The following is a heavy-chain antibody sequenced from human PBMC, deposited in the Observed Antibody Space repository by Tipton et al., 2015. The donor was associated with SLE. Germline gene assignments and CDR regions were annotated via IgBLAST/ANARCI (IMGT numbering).Heavy chain of an antibody. CDR1: GGSISSYY. V-gene: IGHV4-59*12. CDR2: IYYSGST. CDR3: AKRQTTVTHFWYFDL. Sequence: TLSLTCTVSGGSISSYYWSWIRQPPGKGLEWIGYIYYSGSTNYNPSLKSRVTISVDTSKNQFSLKLSSVTAADTAVYYCAKRQTTVTHFWYFDLWGRGTLVTVSS. D-gene: IGHD4-17*01. J-gene: IGHJ2*01.